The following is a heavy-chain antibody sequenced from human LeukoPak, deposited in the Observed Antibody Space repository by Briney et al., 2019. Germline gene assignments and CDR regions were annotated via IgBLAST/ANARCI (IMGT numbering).Heavy chain of an antibody. J-gene: IGHJ4*02. CDR1: GYTFTGYY. CDR3: AGPLDYYDSSGPFDY. D-gene: IGHD3-22*01. Sequence: ASVKVSCKASGYTFTGYYMHWVRQAPGQGLEWMGWINPNSGGTNCAQKFQGRVTMTRDTSISTAYMELSRLRSDDTAVYYCAGPLDYYDSSGPFDYWGQGTLVTVSS. CDR2: INPNSGGT. V-gene: IGHV1-2*02.